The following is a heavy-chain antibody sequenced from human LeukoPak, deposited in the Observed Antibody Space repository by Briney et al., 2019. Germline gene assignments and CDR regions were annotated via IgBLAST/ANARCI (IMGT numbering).Heavy chain of an antibody. J-gene: IGHJ4*02. V-gene: IGHV1-46*01. CDR3: ARDRDYYGSGSYIDY. Sequence: GASVKVSCKASGYTFTNYYIHWVRQAPGQGLEWMGIINPSGGSTSYAQKLQGRVTMTTDTSTSTAYMELRSLRSDDTAVYYCARDRDYYGSGSYIDYWGQGTLVTVSS. CDR1: GYTFTNYY. D-gene: IGHD3-10*01. CDR2: INPSGGST.